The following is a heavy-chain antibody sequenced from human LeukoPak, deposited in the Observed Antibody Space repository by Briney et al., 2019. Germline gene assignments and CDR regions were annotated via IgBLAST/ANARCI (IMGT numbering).Heavy chain of an antibody. D-gene: IGHD3-22*01. CDR1: GFTFSSYA. V-gene: IGHV3-49*04. CDR2: IRSKAYGGTT. CDR3: TRDHTYYYDSSGYYYGGVYFDY. J-gene: IGHJ4*02. Sequence: GGSLRLSCAASGFTFSSYAMSWVRQAPGKGLEWVGFIRSKAYGGTTEYAASVKGRFTISRDDSKSIAYLQMNSLKTEDTAVYYCTRDHTYYYDSSGYYYGGVYFDYWGQGTLVTVSS.